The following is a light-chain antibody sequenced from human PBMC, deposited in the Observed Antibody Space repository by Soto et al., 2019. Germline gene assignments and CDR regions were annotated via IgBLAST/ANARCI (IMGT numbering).Light chain of an antibody. CDR2: DVS. J-gene: IGLJ1*01. V-gene: IGLV2-14*03. Sequence: QSALTQPASVSGSPGQSITISCTGTSSDVGAYNYVSWYQHHPCKVPQLMIYDVSTRPSGVSNRFSGSKSGNTASLTISGLQAEDEADYYCSSYTSSNTYVFGTGTKVTVL. CDR3: SSYTSSNTYV. CDR1: SSDVGAYNY.